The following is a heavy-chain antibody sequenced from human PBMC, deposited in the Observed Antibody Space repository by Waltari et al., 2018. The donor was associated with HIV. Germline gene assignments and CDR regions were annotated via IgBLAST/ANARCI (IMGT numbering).Heavy chain of an antibody. Sequence: QVQLLQSGAEVKKPGSSVKVSCKASGGTFSSYAISWVRQAPRHGLEWMGGIIPIFGTANYAQKFQGKVTITADESTSTAYMELSSLRSEDTAVYYCAREHSKGGYSYGYAFDYWGQGTLVTVSS. CDR3: AREHSKGGYSYGYAFDY. J-gene: IGHJ4*02. CDR2: IIPIFGTA. V-gene: IGHV1-69*01. CDR1: GGTFSSYA. D-gene: IGHD5-18*01.